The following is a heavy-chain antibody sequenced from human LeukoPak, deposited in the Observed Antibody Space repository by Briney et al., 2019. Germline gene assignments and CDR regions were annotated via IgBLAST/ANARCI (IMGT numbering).Heavy chain of an antibody. J-gene: IGHJ4*02. CDR2: INWHGGST. CDR3: ARDHDYDSGSYPLDY. CDR1: GFTFDDYG. V-gene: IGHV3-20*01. D-gene: IGHD3-10*01. Sequence: PGGSLRLFCAASGFTFDDYGMSGVRQALGKGLEWVSAINWHGGSTGYADSVKGRLTIFRDNAKNSLYLQMNSLRAEDTALYHCARDHDYDSGSYPLDYWGQRTLVIVSS.